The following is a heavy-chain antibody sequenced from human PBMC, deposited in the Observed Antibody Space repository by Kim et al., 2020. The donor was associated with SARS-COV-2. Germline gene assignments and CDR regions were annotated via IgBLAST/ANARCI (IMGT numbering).Heavy chain of an antibody. Sequence: SVKVSCKASGGHFSSYAISWVRQAPGQGLEWMGRIIPMTSVPNYAQRFQGRVTITADRSTSTAYMELSSLISDDTAIYYCARALRFRSYWYFDLWGHGTLVTVSS. CDR3: ARALRFRSYWYFDL. J-gene: IGHJ2*01. D-gene: IGHD3-10*01. CDR2: IIPMTSVP. V-gene: IGHV1-69*04. CDR1: GGHFSSYA.